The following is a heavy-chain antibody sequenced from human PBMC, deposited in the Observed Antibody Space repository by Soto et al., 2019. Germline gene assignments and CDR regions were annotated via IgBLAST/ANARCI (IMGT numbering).Heavy chain of an antibody. CDR3: ARDPLYDYGDLYHLFVL. D-gene: IGHD4-17*01. V-gene: IGHV4-30-4*01. Sequence: SETLSLTCTVSGGSMSRGDYYWSWIRQPPGKGLEWIGFIYHTGSTYYSPSLKNRVAISVDTSKNQFSLKLSSVTAADTAVYFCARDPLYDYGDLYHLFVLSGQAPRVT. CDR2: IYHTGST. J-gene: IGHJ3*01. CDR1: GGSMSRGDYY.